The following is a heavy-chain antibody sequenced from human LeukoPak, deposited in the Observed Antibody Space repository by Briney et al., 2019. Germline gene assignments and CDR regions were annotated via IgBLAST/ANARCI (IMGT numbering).Heavy chain of an antibody. V-gene: IGHV1-8*01. Sequence: GASVKVSCKASGYTFTSYDINWVRQATGQGLEWMGWMNPNSDNTGYAQKFQGRVTMTRNTSISTAYMELSSLRSEDTAVYYCARGVPKWLARGVHWFDPWGQGTLVTVSS. CDR2: MNPNSDNT. CDR1: GYTFTSYD. D-gene: IGHD6-19*01. J-gene: IGHJ5*02. CDR3: ARGVPKWLARGVHWFDP.